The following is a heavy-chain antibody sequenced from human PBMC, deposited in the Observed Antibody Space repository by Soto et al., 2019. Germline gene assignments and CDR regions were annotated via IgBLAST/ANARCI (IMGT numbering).Heavy chain of an antibody. Sequence: TLSLTCTVSGGSISSSSYYWGWIRQPPGKGLEWIGSIYYSGSTNYNPSLKSRVTISVDTSKNQFSLKLSSVTAADTAVYYCARGRGGGGTSNDWFDPWGQGTLVTVSS. V-gene: IGHV4-39*07. CDR2: IYYSGST. CDR1: GGSISSSSYY. D-gene: IGHD2-21*01. CDR3: ARGRGGGGTSNDWFDP. J-gene: IGHJ5*02.